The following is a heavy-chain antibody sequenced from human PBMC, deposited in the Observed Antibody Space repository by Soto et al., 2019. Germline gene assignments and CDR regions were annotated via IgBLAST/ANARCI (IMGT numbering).Heavy chain of an antibody. CDR1: GGTFSSYA. Sequence: GASVKVSCKASGGTFSSYAISWVRQAPGQGLEWMGGIIPIFGTANYAQKFQGRVTITADESTSTAYMELSSLRSEDTAVYYCARVGPNYDFWSGAAIDYWGQGTLVTVSS. J-gene: IGHJ4*02. CDR2: IIPIFGTA. V-gene: IGHV1-69*13. CDR3: ARVGPNYDFWSGAAIDY. D-gene: IGHD3-3*01.